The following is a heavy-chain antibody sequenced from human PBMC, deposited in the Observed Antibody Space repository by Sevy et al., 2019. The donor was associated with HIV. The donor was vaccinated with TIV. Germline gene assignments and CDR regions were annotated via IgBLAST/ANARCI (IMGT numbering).Heavy chain of an antibody. CDR1: GFTFSDYY. CDR2: ISSSGSTI. J-gene: IGHJ5*02. CDR3: ERDPTYYDFWSGYYTGWFDP. Sequence: GGSLRLSCAASGFTFSDYYMSWVRQAPGEGLEWVSYISSSGSTIYYADSVKGRFTISRDNAKNSRYLQMNSQRAEDTAVYYCERDPTYYDFWSGYYTGWFDPWGQGTLVTVSS. V-gene: IGHV3-11*01. D-gene: IGHD3-3*01.